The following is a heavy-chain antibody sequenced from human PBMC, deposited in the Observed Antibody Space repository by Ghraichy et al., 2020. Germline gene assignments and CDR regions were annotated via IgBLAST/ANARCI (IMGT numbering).Heavy chain of an antibody. CDR2: LGADGRST. V-gene: IGHV3-23*01. CDR3: AKEGGRLGEGAFDV. J-gene: IGHJ3*01. CDR1: EFTFDGYP. D-gene: IGHD3-10*01. Sequence: GGSLRLSCAVSEFTFDGYPMTWVRQAPGKGLEWVSTLGADGRSTFYADSVKGRFTISRDKSKRTMYLQMNSLGDDDTAVYYCAKEGGRLGEGAFDVWGQGTKVTVSS.